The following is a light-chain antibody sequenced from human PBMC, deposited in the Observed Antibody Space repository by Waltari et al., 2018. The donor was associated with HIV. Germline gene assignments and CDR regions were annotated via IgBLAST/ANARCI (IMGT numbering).Light chain of an antibody. CDR2: GAS. V-gene: IGKV3-20*01. CDR1: QSVSSRN. Sequence: EFVLLQSPGTLSLSPGERVTLSCRASQSVSSRNLAWYQQKPGQAPRLLIYGASRRATGIPDRFSGSGSGTDFTLTISRLEPEDFAVYYCQQYGSSPYSFGQGTKLEIK. J-gene: IGKJ2*03. CDR3: QQYGSSPYS.